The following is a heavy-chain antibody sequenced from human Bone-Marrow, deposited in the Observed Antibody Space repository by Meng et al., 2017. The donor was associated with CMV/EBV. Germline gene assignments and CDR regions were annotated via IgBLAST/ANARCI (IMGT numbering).Heavy chain of an antibody. J-gene: IGHJ6*02. V-gene: IGHV1-58*02. CDR2: IVVGSGNT. Sequence: SVKVSCKASGYTFTGYYMHWVRQARGQRLEWIGWIVVGSGNTNYAQKFQERVTITRDMSTSTAYMELSSLRSEDTAVYYCAADSISNEYGMDVWGQRTTVTVSS. CDR1: GYTFTGYY. D-gene: IGHD1-14*01. CDR3: AADSISNEYGMDV.